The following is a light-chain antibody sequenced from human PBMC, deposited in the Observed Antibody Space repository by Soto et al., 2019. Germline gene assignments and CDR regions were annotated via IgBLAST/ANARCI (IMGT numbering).Light chain of an antibody. V-gene: IGKV3-20*01. J-gene: IGKJ2*01. Sequence: PGEGATLSCRTSRYLTSNYLAWYQHKPAQAPRLLIYGASNRATGIPDRFSGSGSGILFTLTISRLEPEDFAVYYCQQYGSSPPYTFGQGTKLEMK. CDR3: QQYGSSPPYT. CDR2: GAS. CDR1: RYLTSNY.